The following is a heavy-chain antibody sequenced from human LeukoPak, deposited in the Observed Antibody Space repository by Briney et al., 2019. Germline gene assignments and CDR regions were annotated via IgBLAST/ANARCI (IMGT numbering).Heavy chain of an antibody. D-gene: IGHD2-2*02. V-gene: IGHV1-2*04. CDR3: ARVNGFTPPTLVVYPYYFDY. CDR2: MIPNSGAT. Sequence: ASVKVSCKSSGYTFTGYHLHWVRQAPGQGLKWMGWMIPNSGATNFAQKYQGWVTMTRDTSISTAYMDLRGLRSEDTAVYYCARVNGFTPPTLVVYPYYFDYWGQGTLVTVSS. CDR1: GYTFTGYH. J-gene: IGHJ4*02.